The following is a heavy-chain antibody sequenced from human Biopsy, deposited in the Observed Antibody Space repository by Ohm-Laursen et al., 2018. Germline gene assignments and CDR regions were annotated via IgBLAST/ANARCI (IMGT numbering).Heavy chain of an antibody. CDR3: AGGAAKGNPYDH. J-gene: IGHJ5*02. D-gene: IGHD3-10*01. Sequence: SSVKVSCKASGGTFSSYVISWVRQAPGQGLEWMGRIIPIFDTPTYAPDVQGRVTFTADKSTGTAHLDLSRLRSEDTAIYYCAGGAAKGNPYDHWGQGTLVTVSS. V-gene: IGHV1-69*06. CDR2: IIPIFDTP. CDR1: GGTFSSYV.